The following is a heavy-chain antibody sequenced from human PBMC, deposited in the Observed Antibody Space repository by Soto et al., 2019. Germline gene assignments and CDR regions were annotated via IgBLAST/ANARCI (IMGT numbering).Heavy chain of an antibody. CDR1: GGTFSSYA. V-gene: IGHV1-69*05. D-gene: IGHD6-19*01. CDR2: IIPIFGTG. Sequence: QVQLVKSGAEVKKPGSSVKVSCKASGGTFSSYAMSWVRQAPGQGLEWMGGIIPIFGTGNYAQKFQGRVTITSDESTTPAYMELRSLRFEYAAVYYCAQTLGLAVSGPGRFDLWGRGTLVAVSS. J-gene: IGHJ2*01. CDR3: AQTLGLAVSGPGRFDL.